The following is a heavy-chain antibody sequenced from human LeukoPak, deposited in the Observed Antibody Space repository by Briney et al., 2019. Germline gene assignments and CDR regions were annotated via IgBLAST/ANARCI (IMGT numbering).Heavy chain of an antibody. Sequence: SQTLSLTCAVSGGSISSGSYSWSWIRQPPGKGLEWIGYIYHSGSTYYNPSLKSRVTISVDRSKNQFSLKLSSVTAADTAVYYCARGTQQETYYYDSSGYYFDYWGQGTLVTVSS. J-gene: IGHJ4*02. D-gene: IGHD3-22*01. CDR1: GGSISSGSYS. CDR2: IYHSGST. CDR3: ARGTQQETYYYDSSGYYFDY. V-gene: IGHV4-30-2*01.